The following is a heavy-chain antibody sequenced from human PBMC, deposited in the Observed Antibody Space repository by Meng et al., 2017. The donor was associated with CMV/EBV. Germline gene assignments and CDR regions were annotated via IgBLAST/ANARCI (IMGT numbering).Heavy chain of an antibody. V-gene: IGHV4-30-4*08. D-gene: IGHD1-14*01. CDR2: IYYSGST. Sequence: QVQLQESGPGLVKPSQPLSLTCPVSGGSISSGDYYWSWIRQPPGKGLEWIGYIYYSGSTYYNPSLKSRVTISVDTSKNQFSLKLSSVTAADTAVYYCARVTSRVAGAFDYWGQGTLVTVSS. J-gene: IGHJ4*02. CDR3: ARVTSRVAGAFDY. CDR1: GGSISSGDYY.